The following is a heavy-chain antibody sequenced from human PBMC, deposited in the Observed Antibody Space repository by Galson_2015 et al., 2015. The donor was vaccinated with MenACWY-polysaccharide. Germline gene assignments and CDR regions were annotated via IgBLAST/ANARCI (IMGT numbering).Heavy chain of an antibody. CDR1: GGSIRSDYW. Sequence: ETLYLPCDVSGGSIRSDYWWKWVRQPPGKGLEWIGEVYHSGTANYNPSLKSRVTMSVDESNNQFSLMLSSVTAADTALYFCVTSTRSGPSLEAFDIWGQGTMVTVSS. V-gene: IGHV4/OR15-8*01. CDR2: VYHSGTA. D-gene: IGHD2-15*01. J-gene: IGHJ3*02. CDR3: VTSTRSGPSLEAFDI.